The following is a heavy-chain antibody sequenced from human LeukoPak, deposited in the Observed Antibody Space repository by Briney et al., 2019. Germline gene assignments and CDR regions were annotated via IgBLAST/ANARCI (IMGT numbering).Heavy chain of an antibody. V-gene: IGHV3-9*01. D-gene: IGHD1-1*01. J-gene: IGHJ4*02. CDR2: ISWNSNTK. Sequence: GGSLRPSCAASGFTFSSYWMHWVRQAPGKGLEWVSGISWNSNTKGYADSVKGRFTISRDNAKHSLYLQMDSLRPEDTALYYCAKDIVGSAMTGIDYWGQGTLVTVSS. CDR3: AKDIVGSAMTGIDY. CDR1: GFTFSSYW.